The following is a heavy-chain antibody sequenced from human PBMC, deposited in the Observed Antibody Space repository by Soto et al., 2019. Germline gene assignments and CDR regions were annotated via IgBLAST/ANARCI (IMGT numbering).Heavy chain of an antibody. J-gene: IGHJ4*02. CDR2: IYSGGST. Sequence: GGSLRLSCAASGFTVSSNYMSWVRQAPGKGLEWVSVIYSGGSTYYADSVKGRFTISRDNSKNTLYLQMNSLRAEDMAVYYCARDTLWFGELAEYWGQGTLVTVSS. V-gene: IGHV3-66*01. CDR1: GFTVSSNY. CDR3: ARDTLWFGELAEY. D-gene: IGHD3-10*01.